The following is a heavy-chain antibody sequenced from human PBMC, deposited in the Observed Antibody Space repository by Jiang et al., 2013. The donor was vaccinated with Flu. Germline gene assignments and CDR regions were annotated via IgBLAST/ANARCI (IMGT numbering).Heavy chain of an antibody. CDR3: ARAFEWFGELSGDY. Sequence: GVVQPGRSLRLSCAASGFTFSSYAMHWVRQAPGKGLEWVAVISYDGSNKYYADSVKGRFTISRDNSKNTLYLQMNSLRAEDTAVYYCARAFEWFGELSGDYWGQGTLVTVSS. CDR1: GFTFSSYA. J-gene: IGHJ4*02. CDR2: ISYDGSNK. V-gene: IGHV3-30-3*01. D-gene: IGHD3-10*01.